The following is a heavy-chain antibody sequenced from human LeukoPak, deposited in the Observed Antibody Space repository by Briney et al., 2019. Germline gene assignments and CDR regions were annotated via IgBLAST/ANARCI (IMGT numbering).Heavy chain of an antibody. D-gene: IGHD3-10*01. J-gene: IGHJ4*02. V-gene: IGHV3-53*01. Sequence: GGSLRLSCAASGFDISYNYVGWVRQAPGKGLEWVSVIHTGGTTHYADSVKGRFTISKDNSNNTVYLQMNSVGVEDTAVYYCARVWFGYFFQWGQGALVTVSS. CDR3: ARVWFGYFFQ. CDR1: GFDISYNY. CDR2: IHTGGTT.